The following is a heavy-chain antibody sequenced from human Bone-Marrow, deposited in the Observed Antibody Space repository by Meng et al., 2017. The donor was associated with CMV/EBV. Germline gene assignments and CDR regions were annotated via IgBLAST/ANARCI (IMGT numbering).Heavy chain of an antibody. CDR2: IKQDGGET. Sequence: GGSLRLSCGAAGFTFSSYWMSWVRQAPGKGLEWVANIKQDGGETYYAASVKGRFTISRDNAKKSLYLQMNSLRAEDTAVYFCARNDRVATTNPFDSWGQGSLVTVSS. D-gene: IGHD5-12*01. J-gene: IGHJ4*02. V-gene: IGHV3-7*01. CDR3: ARNDRVATTNPFDS. CDR1: GFTFSSYW.